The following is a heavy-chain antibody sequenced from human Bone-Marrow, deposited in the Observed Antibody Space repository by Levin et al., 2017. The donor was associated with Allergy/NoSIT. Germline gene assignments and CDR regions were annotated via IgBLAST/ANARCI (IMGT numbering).Heavy chain of an antibody. CDR2: IWYDGSNK. Sequence: SLKISCAASGFTFSSYGMHWVRQAPGKGLEWVAVIWYDGSNKYYADSVKGRFTISRDNSKNTLYLQMNSLRAEDTAVYYCARASYCSGGSCYSGYFDYWGQGTLVTVSS. J-gene: IGHJ4*02. V-gene: IGHV3-33*01. CDR3: ARASYCSGGSCYSGYFDY. CDR1: GFTFSSYG. D-gene: IGHD2-15*01.